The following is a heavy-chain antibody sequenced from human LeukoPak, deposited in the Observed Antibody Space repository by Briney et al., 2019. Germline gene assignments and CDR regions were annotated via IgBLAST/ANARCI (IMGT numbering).Heavy chain of an antibody. V-gene: IGHV3-48*03. CDR1: GFTFSSYE. J-gene: IGHJ3*02. CDR3: AREDGDAFDI. CDR2: IGSSGGSR. Sequence: GGSLRLSCAASGFTFSSYEMDWVRRAPGKGLEWVSYIGSSGGSRYYADSVKGRFTSSRDNAKNSLYLQMNSLRVEDTAVYYCAREDGDAFDIWGQGTMVTVSS. D-gene: IGHD5-24*01.